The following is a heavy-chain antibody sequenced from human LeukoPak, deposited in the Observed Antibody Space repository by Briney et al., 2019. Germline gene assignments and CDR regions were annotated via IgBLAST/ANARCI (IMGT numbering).Heavy chain of an antibody. CDR1: GGSISNSNW. J-gene: IGHJ4*02. D-gene: IGHD1-26*01. CDR3: ARGSASYAPFDY. V-gene: IGHV4-4*02. CDR2: IYHSGST. Sequence: SETLSLTCAVSGGSISNSNWWSWVRQPPGKGLEWIGEIYHSGSTNYNPSLKSRVTISVNTSKNQFSLKMSSVTAADTAVYYCARGSASYAPFDYWGQGTLVTVSS.